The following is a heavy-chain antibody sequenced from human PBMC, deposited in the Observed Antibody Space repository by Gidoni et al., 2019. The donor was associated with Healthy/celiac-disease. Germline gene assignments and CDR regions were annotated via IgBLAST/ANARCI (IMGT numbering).Heavy chain of an antibody. J-gene: IGHJ4*02. CDR3: TRDRLRFLEWLLAEPTPNDY. CDR1: GFTFGDYA. V-gene: IGHV3-49*03. D-gene: IGHD3-3*01. CDR2: IRSKAYGGTT. Sequence: EVQLVESGGGLVQPGRSLRLSCTASGFTFGDYAMSWFRQAPGKGLGWVGFIRSKAYGGTTEYAASVKGRFTISRDDSKSIAYLQMNSLKTEDTAVYYCTRDRLRFLEWLLAEPTPNDYWGQGTLVTVSS.